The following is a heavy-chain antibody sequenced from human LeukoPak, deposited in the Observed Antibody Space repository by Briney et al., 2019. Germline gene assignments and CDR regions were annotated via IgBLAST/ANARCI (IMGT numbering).Heavy chain of an antibody. J-gene: IGHJ4*02. V-gene: IGHV4-4*07. CDR3: ARTDFWSGYAGSPGGALDY. CDR1: GGSISSYY. Sequence: SETLSLTCTVSGGSISSYYWSWIRQPAGKGLEWIGRIYTSGSTNYNPSLKSRVTISLDKSKNQLSLKLSSVTHADTAVYDCARTDFWSGYAGSPGGALDYWGQGTLVTVSS. CDR2: IYTSGST. D-gene: IGHD3-3*01.